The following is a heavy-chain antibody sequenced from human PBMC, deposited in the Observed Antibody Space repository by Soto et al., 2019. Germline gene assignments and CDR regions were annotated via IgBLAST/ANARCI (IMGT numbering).Heavy chain of an antibody. V-gene: IGHV1-3*01. CDR3: AGDQDEYSNNWAGFEY. D-gene: IGHD6-13*01. CDR2: INVGRGNM. Sequence: ASVKVSCKASGDTFSNYAIHWVRQAPGQGLEWMGWINVGRGNMKYSERFQGSFIMTKDTSASTAFLELRNLKSEDTAVYFCAGDQDEYSNNWAGFEYWGQGTLVTVSS. CDR1: GDTFSNYA. J-gene: IGHJ4*02.